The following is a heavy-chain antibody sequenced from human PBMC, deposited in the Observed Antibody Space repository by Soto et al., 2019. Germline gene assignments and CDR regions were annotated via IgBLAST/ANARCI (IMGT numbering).Heavy chain of an antibody. D-gene: IGHD6-13*01. Sequence: QVQLVESGGGVVRPGRSLRLSCAASGFTFSNYGMHWVRQAPGKGLEWVAAIWYDGSNKYYADSVKGRFTISRDISKNTLYLQMNSLRVEDTAVYYCVRERIAAAGTAYFDYWGQGTLVTVSS. CDR1: GFTFSNYG. CDR3: VRERIAAAGTAYFDY. CDR2: IWYDGSNK. V-gene: IGHV3-33*01. J-gene: IGHJ4*02.